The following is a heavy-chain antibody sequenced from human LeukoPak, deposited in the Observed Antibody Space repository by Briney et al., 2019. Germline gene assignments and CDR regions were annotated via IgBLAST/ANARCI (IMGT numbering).Heavy chain of an antibody. J-gene: IGHJ4*02. CDR2: ISGSGGST. Sequence: GGSLRLSCAASGFTFSSYAMSWVRQAPGKGLEWVSAISGSGGSTYYADSVKGRFTISRDNSKNTLYLQMNSLRAEDAAVYYCAKPPIAAHHFDYWGQGTLVTVSS. CDR1: GFTFSSYA. D-gene: IGHD6-6*01. V-gene: IGHV3-23*01. CDR3: AKPPIAAHHFDY.